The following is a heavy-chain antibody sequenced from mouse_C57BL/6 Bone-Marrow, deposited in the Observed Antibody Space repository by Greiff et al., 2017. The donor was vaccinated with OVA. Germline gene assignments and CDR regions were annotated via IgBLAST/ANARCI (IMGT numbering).Heavy chain of an antibody. CDR3: ARSGLLRDWYFDV. CDR2: IYPRDGST. D-gene: IGHD2-3*01. V-gene: IGHV1-78*01. CDR1: GYTFTDHT. J-gene: IGHJ1*03. Sequence: VQLQQSDAELVKPGASVKISCKVSGYTFTDHTIHWMKQRPEQGLEWIGYIYPRDGSTTYNEKLKGKATLTAEKSSSTAYMQLNSLTSEDSAVYFCARSGLLRDWYFDVWGTGTTVTVSS.